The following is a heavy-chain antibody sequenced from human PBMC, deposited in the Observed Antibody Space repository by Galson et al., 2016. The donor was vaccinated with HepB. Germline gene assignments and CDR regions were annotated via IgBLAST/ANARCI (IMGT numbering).Heavy chain of an antibody. CDR3: KTRIDPFAGDR. Sequence: SLRLSCAASGFTFNQVWMSWVRPAPGKGLEWVGRIHSRTDGGTTDYAAPVKGRFIISRDDSKNTLYLQMNSLKIEDTAMYYCKTRIDPFAGDRWGQGTRVTVSS. V-gene: IGHV3-15*01. D-gene: IGHD3-16*01. CDR2: IHSRTDGGTT. CDR1: GFTFNQVW. J-gene: IGHJ4*02.